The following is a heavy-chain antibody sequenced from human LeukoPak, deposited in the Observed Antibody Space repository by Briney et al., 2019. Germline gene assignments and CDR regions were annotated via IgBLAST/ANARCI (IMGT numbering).Heavy chain of an antibody. CDR1: GYTFTGYY. Sequence: ASVKVSCKASGYTFTGYYMHWVRQAPGQGLEWMGWINPNSGGTNYAQKFQGRVTMTRDTSISTAYMELSRLRSDDTAVYYCTRDNGTLLWFGSLPKNFDYWGQGTLVTVSS. V-gene: IGHV1-2*02. J-gene: IGHJ4*02. CDR2: INPNSGGT. D-gene: IGHD3-10*01. CDR3: TRDNGTLLWFGSLPKNFDY.